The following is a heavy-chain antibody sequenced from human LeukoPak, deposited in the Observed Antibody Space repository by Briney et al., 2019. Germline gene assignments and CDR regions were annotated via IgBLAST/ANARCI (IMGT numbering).Heavy chain of an antibody. J-gene: IGHJ4*02. V-gene: IGHV3-15*01. CDR3: TTDLIFGVVIIPD. Sequence: GGSLRLSCAASGFTFSNAWMSWVRQAPGKGLEWVGHIKSKTDGGTTDYLAPVKGRFTISRDDSKSMLYLQMNSLKTEDTAVYYCTTDLIFGVVIIPDWGQGTLVTVSS. CDR1: GFTFSNAW. D-gene: IGHD3-3*01. CDR2: IKSKTDGGTT.